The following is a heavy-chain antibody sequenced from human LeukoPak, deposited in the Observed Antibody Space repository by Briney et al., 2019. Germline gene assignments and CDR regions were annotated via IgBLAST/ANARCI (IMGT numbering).Heavy chain of an antibody. Sequence: ASVKVSCKASGYTFTSYYIHWVRQAPGQGLEWMGIINPSADSTNYAQKFQGRVTMTRDMSTSTVSMDLSRLGSDDTAVYYCARDERYDSSGYPFDYWGQGTLVTVSS. D-gene: IGHD3-22*01. CDR2: INPSADST. J-gene: IGHJ4*02. CDR1: GYTFTSYY. V-gene: IGHV1-46*01. CDR3: ARDERYDSSGYPFDY.